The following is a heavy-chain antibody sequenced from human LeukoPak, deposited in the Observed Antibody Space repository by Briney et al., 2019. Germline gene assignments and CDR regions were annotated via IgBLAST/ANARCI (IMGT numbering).Heavy chain of an antibody. J-gene: IGHJ4*02. CDR2: ISWNSGSI. D-gene: IGHD1-26*01. V-gene: IGHV3-9*01. CDR3: AKDTTIRGSYYFGGFDY. CDR1: GFTFDDYA. Sequence: GRSLRLSCAASGFTFDDYAMHWVRQAPGKGLEWVSGISWNSGSIGYADSVKGRFTISRDNAKNSLYLQMNSLRAEDTALYYCAKDTTIRGSYYFGGFDYWGQGTLVTVSS.